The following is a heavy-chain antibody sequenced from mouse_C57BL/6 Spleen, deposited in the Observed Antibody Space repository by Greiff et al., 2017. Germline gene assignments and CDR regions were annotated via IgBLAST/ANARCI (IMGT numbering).Heavy chain of an antibody. CDR3: TVGSADYSNPDY. J-gene: IGHJ2*01. Sequence: QVQLQQSGAELVRPGASVTLSCTASGYTFTDYDMHWVKQTPVHGLEWIGAIDPETGGSASNQKFTGKAILTADKSSSTAYMELRSLSSEDSADYYCTVGSADYSNPDYWGQGTTLTVSS. V-gene: IGHV1-15*01. D-gene: IGHD2-5*01. CDR2: IDPETGGS. CDR1: GYTFTDYD.